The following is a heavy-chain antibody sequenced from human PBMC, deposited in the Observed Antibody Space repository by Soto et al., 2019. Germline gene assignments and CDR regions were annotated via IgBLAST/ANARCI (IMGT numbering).Heavy chain of an antibody. CDR3: GKGACSGSYLDY. V-gene: IGHV3-30*18. CDR2: ISYDGSNK. D-gene: IGHD1-26*01. CDR1: GFTFSSYG. Sequence: QVQLVESGGGVVQPGRSLRLSCAASGFTFSSYGMHWVRQAPGKGLEWVAIISYDGSNKYYADSVKGRFTISSDNSKNTLYLQMNRLRAEDTAVYYCGKGACSGSYLDYWGQGTLVTVSS. J-gene: IGHJ4*02.